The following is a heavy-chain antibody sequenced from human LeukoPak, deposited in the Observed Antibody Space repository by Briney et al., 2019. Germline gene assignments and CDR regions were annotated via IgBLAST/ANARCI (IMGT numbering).Heavy chain of an antibody. V-gene: IGHV1-46*01. CDR3: ARVTDYVWGSSQYYFDY. CDR1: GYTFTSYY. CDR2: INPSGGST. Sequence: ASVKVSCKASGYTFTSYYMHWVRQAPGQGLEWMRIINPSGGSTSYAQKFQGRVTMTRDTSTSTAYMELSSLRSEDTAVYYCARVTDYVWGSSQYYFDYWGQGTLVTVSS. J-gene: IGHJ4*02. D-gene: IGHD3-16*01.